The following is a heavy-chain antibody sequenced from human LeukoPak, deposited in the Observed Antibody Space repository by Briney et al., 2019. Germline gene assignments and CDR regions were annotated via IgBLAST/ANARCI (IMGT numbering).Heavy chain of an antibody. Sequence: GESLQISCKGSGYSFTSYWIGWVRQMPGKGLEWMGIIYPGDSDTRYSPSFQGQVTISADKSISTAYLQWSSLKASDTAMYYCARQGCSGGSCYLLEYNWFDPWGQGTLVTVSS. CDR2: IYPGDSDT. J-gene: IGHJ5*02. V-gene: IGHV5-51*01. CDR1: GYSFTSYW. CDR3: ARQGCSGGSCYLLEYNWFDP. D-gene: IGHD2-15*01.